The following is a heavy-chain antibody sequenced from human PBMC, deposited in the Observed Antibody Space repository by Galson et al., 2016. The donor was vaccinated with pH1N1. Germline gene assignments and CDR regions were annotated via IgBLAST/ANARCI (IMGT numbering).Heavy chain of an antibody. CDR2: IYSGGST. D-gene: IGHD7-27*01. CDR3: ASDGEGYYMDV. J-gene: IGHJ6*03. Sequence: SLRLSCAASGFSVGNNYMSWVRQAPGKGLEGVSVIYSGGSTQYADSAKGRFTISRDKSSNTLYIQMNSLRAEDTAVYYCASDGEGYYMDVWGEGTTVIVSS. V-gene: IGHV3-53*01. CDR1: GFSVGNNY.